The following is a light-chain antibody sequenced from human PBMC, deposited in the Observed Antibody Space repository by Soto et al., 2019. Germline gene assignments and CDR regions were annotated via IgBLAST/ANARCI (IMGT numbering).Light chain of an antibody. Sequence: SHMTHSPSSLSSSVGDRVTITCGASQSISSYLNWYQQRPGKAPKLLIYAASRLQSGVPSRFSGSGSGTDFTLTISSLQPEDFATYYCQQSYITPPTFGQGTKVDIK. CDR2: AAS. J-gene: IGKJ1*01. CDR3: QQSYITPPT. CDR1: QSISSY. V-gene: IGKV1-39*01.